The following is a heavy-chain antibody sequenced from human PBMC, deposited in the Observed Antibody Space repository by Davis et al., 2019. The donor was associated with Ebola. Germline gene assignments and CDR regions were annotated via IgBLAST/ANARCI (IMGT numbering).Heavy chain of an antibody. Sequence: PSETLSLTCAVSGYSISSGYYWGWIRQPPGKGLEWIGSIYHSGSTYYNPSLKSRVTISVDTSNNQFSLKLSSVSAADTAVYYCARDPGGGSGRFDYWGQGTLVSVSS. J-gene: IGHJ4*02. CDR2: IYHSGST. CDR1: GYSISSGYY. D-gene: IGHD3-10*01. V-gene: IGHV4-38-2*02. CDR3: ARDPGGGSGRFDY.